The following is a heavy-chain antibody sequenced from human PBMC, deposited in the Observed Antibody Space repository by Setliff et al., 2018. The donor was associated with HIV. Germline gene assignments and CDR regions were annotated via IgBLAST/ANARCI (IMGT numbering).Heavy chain of an antibody. CDR3: ARDPPGSGFHLDY. Sequence: PGGSLRLSCAASGFTFSSYAMSWVRQAPGKGLEWVSAIGGSTGSTYYADSVKGRFTISTDNSKNTLYLQMNSLRVEDTAVYYCARDPPGSGFHLDYWGQGTPVTVSS. CDR2: IGGSTGST. V-gene: IGHV3-23*01. CDR1: GFTFSSYA. J-gene: IGHJ4*02. D-gene: IGHD5-12*01.